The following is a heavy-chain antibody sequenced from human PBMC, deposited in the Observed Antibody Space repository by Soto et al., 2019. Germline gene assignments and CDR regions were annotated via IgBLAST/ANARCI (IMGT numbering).Heavy chain of an antibody. CDR2: IYYSGST. Sequence: SETLSLTCTVSGGSISTYYWSWIRQPPGKGLECIGYIYYSGSTNYNPSLKSRVTISVGTSKNQFSLKLSSVTAADTAVYYCARGHSSTWYYFDYWGQGTLVTVSS. V-gene: IGHV4-59*01. J-gene: IGHJ4*02. CDR1: GGSISTYY. CDR3: ARGHSSTWYYFDY. D-gene: IGHD6-13*01.